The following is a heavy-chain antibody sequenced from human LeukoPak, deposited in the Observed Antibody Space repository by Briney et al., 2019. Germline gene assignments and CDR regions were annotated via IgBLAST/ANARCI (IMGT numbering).Heavy chain of an antibody. J-gene: IGHJ6*02. CDR2: IYSGGYT. CDR3: ARDKGAYGSDYGMDV. Sequence: GGSLRLSCAASGXTVSSNYMSWVRQAPGKGLEWVSVIYSGGYTYYADSVKGRFTISRDNSKNTLYLQMNSLRAEDTAVYYCARDKGAYGSDYGMDVWGQGTTVTVSS. D-gene: IGHD3-10*01. CDR1: GXTVSSNY. V-gene: IGHV3-66*01.